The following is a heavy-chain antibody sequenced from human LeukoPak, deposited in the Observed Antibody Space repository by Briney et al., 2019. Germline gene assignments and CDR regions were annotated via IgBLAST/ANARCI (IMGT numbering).Heavy chain of an antibody. CDR3: ARGEMATTFDY. D-gene: IGHD5-24*01. CDR2: IHYSGST. J-gene: IGHJ4*02. V-gene: IGHV4-39*07. Sequence: SETLSLTCTVSGGSISSSSYYWGWIRQPPGKGLEWIGSIHYSGSTNYNPSLKSRVTISVDTSKNQFSLKLSSVTAADTAVYYCARGEMATTFDYWGQGTLVTVSS. CDR1: GGSISSSSYY.